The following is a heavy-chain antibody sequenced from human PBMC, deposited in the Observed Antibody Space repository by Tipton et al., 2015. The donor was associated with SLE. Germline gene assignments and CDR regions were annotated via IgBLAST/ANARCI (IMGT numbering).Heavy chain of an antibody. CDR1: GGSFSGYY. Sequence: TLFLTCAVYGGSFSGYYWSWIRQPPGKGLEWIGEINHSGSTNYNPSLKSRVTISVDTSKNQFSLKLSSVTAADTAVYYCAISSGWSVDYWGQGTLVTVSS. CDR3: AISSGWSVDY. D-gene: IGHD6-19*01. J-gene: IGHJ4*02. CDR2: INHSGST. V-gene: IGHV4-34*01.